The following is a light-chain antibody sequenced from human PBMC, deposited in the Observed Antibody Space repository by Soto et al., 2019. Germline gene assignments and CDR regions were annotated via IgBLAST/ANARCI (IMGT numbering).Light chain of an antibody. Sequence: QSVLTQPPSVSAAPGQKVTISCSGSSSNIGNNYVSWYQQVPGTAPKLLTYDNNKRPSGIPDRFSGSKSGTSATLGITGLQTGDEADYYCGTWDSSLSAVLFGGGTQLTVL. V-gene: IGLV1-51*01. CDR3: GTWDSSLSAVL. CDR1: SSNIGNNY. J-gene: IGLJ2*01. CDR2: DNN.